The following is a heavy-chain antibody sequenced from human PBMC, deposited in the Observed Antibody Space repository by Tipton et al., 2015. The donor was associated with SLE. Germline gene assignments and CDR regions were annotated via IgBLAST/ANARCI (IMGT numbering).Heavy chain of an antibody. D-gene: IGHD3-22*01. Sequence: TLSLTCSVSGGSISSNYWIWIRQPPGKGLEWIGYISDRGGTNYNPSLKSRLTISVDTSKNQFSLKLSSVTAADTAVYYCARDEYRYDTTGYHLLGHFDFWGQGTLVTVSS. J-gene: IGHJ4*02. CDR2: ISDRGGT. CDR1: GGSISSNY. V-gene: IGHV4-59*01. CDR3: ARDEYRYDTTGYHLLGHFDF.